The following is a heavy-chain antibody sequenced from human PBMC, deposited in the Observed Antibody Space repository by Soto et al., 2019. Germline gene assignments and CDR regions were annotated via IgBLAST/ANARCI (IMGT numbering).Heavy chain of an antibody. D-gene: IGHD3-22*01. CDR2: IYYSGST. CDR1: GGSISRYY. Sequence: SGTLSHTYTVSGGSISRYYWSWIRQPPGKGLEWIGYIYYSGSTNYNPSLKSRVTISVDTSKNQFSLKLSSVTAADTAVYYCARGSMIVAPDYWGQGTLVTVSS. CDR3: ARGSMIVAPDY. V-gene: IGHV4-59*01. J-gene: IGHJ4*02.